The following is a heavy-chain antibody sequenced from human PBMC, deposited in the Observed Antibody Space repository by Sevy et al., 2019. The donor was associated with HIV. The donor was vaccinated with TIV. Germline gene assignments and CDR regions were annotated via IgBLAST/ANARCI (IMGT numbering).Heavy chain of an antibody. CDR2: IYSGGST. D-gene: IGHD2-2*02. Sequence: GGSLRLSCAASGFTVSSNYMSWVRQAPGKGLEWVSVIYSGGSTYYADSVKGRFTISRDNSKNTLYLQMNSLRAEDPAVYYCARADADCSSTSCYSGYDFWSGYPTYGMDVWGQGTTVTVSS. CDR1: GFTVSSNY. V-gene: IGHV3-53*01. J-gene: IGHJ6*02. CDR3: ARADADCSSTSCYSGYDFWSGYPTYGMDV.